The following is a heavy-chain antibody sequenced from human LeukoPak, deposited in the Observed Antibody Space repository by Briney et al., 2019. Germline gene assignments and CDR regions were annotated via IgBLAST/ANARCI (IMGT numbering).Heavy chain of an antibody. CDR3: ARHLAAAGLYNWFDP. CDR1: GGSISSYY. V-gene: IGHV4-59*08. Sequence: SETLSLTCTVSGGSISSYYWSWIRQPPGKGLEWIGYIYYSGSTNYNPSLKSRVTISVDTSKNQFSLKLSSVTAADTVVYYCARHLAAAGLYNWFDPWGQGTLVTVSS. CDR2: IYYSGST. J-gene: IGHJ5*02. D-gene: IGHD6-13*01.